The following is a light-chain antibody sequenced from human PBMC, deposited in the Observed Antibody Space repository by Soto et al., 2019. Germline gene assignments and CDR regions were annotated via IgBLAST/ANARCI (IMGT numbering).Light chain of an antibody. CDR2: EVS. J-gene: IGLJ1*01. CDR1: SSDVGGYNY. Sequence: QSALTQPPSASGSPGQSVTISCTGSSSDVGGYNYVSWYQQHPGKAPKLMIYEVSKRPSGVPDRFSGSKSGNTASLTVSGLQAEDEADYYCNSYAGRNNVFXTGTKVTVL. V-gene: IGLV2-8*01. CDR3: NSYAGRNNV.